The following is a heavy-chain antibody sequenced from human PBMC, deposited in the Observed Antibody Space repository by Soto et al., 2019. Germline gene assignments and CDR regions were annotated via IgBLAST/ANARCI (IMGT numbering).Heavy chain of an antibody. D-gene: IGHD6-13*01. CDR3: TTGLIAAAGNYYSYMDV. V-gene: IGHV3-15*01. Sequence: GGSLRLSCAASGFTFSNAWMSWVRQAPGKGLEWVGRIKSKTDGGTTDYAAPVKGRFTISRDDSKNTLYLQMNSLKTEYTAVYYCTTGLIAAAGNYYSYMDVWGKGTTFTVSS. J-gene: IGHJ6*03. CDR1: GFTFSNAW. CDR2: IKSKTDGGTT.